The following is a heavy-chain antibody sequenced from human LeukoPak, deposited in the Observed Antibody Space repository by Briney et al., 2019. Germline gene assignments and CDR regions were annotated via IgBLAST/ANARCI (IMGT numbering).Heavy chain of an antibody. CDR2: ISGSGGST. CDR1: GFTFSSYA. J-gene: IGHJ4*02. V-gene: IGHV3-23*01. D-gene: IGHD2-2*02. Sequence: TGGSLRLSCAASGFTFSSYALSWVRQAPGKGLEWVSAISGSGGSTYYADSVKGRFSISRDNSKNTLYLQMNSLRAEDTAVYYCAKGGRYQLLYGDYWGQGTLVTVSS. CDR3: AKGGRYQLLYGDY.